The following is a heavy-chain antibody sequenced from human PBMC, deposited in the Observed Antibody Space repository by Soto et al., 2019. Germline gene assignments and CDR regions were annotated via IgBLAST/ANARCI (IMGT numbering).Heavy chain of an antibody. D-gene: IGHD3-10*01. CDR3: ARDSGGFGLGGNWFAP. Sequence: QVQLVQSGAEVKKPGSSVKVSCKASGGTFSSYAISWVRQAPGQGLEWMGGIIPIFGTANYAQKFQGRVTRTADKSTRPAYMELASMGSEDRGVYYCARDSGGFGLGGNWFAPWGQGTLVTVSS. CDR2: IIPIFGTA. J-gene: IGHJ5*02. V-gene: IGHV1-69*06. CDR1: GGTFSSYA.